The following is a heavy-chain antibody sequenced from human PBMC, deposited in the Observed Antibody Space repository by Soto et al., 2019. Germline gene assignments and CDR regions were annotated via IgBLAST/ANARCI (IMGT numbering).Heavy chain of an antibody. D-gene: IGHD6-13*01. J-gene: IGHJ6*02. CDR3: ARSGLGIWTAADLFYYYYYGMDV. CDR1: GFTFSSYA. V-gene: IGHV3-30-3*01. CDR2: ISYDGSNK. Sequence: QVQLVESGGGVVQPGRSLRLSCAASGFTFSSYAMHWVRQAPGKGLEWVAVISYDGSNKYYADSVKGRFTISRDNSKNTLYLQMNSLRAEDTAVYYCARSGLGIWTAADLFYYYYYGMDVWGQGTTVTVSS.